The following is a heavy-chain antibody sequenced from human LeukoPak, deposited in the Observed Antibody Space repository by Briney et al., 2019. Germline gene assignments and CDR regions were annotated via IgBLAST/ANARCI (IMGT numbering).Heavy chain of an antibody. Sequence: GGSLRLSCAASGFTFSSYAMSWVRQAPGKGLEWVSVIYSGGSTYYADSVKGRFTISRDNSKNTLYLQMNSLRAEDTAVYYYARRYSSSNQYYYYMDVWGKGTTVTVSS. CDR1: GFTFSSYA. D-gene: IGHD6-6*01. CDR3: ARRYSSSNQYYYYMDV. J-gene: IGHJ6*03. CDR2: IYSGGST. V-gene: IGHV3-66*02.